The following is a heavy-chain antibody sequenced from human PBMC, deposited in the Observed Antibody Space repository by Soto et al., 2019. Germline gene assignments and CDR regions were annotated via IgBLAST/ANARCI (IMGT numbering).Heavy chain of an antibody. Sequence: GGSLRLSCAASGFTFSSYGMHWVRQAPAKGLEWVAVIWYDGSKKYYADSVKGRFTISRDDSKNTLYLQMNSLRAEDTAVYYCARDLGNNGNYYFDYWGQGTLVTVSS. CDR3: ARDLGNNGNYYFDY. CDR2: IWYDGSKK. J-gene: IGHJ4*02. CDR1: GFTFSSYG. D-gene: IGHD1-26*01. V-gene: IGHV3-33*01.